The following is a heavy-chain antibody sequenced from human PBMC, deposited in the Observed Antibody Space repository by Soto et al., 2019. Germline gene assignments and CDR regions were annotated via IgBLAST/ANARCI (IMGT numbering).Heavy chain of an antibody. CDR1: GFTFSNYW. J-gene: IGHJ4*02. CDR3: ARDLIIVDTPGDDFDY. CDR2: ITPDGSYT. V-gene: IGHV3-74*01. D-gene: IGHD5-12*01. Sequence: EVQLVEYGGGLGQPGGSLRLSCATSGFTFSNYWMHWVRQVPGKGLMWVSRITPDGSYTSYADSVKGRFTISRDNAKNTLYLQTNGLRVEDTAIYYCARDLIIVDTPGDDFDYWGQGTLVAVSS.